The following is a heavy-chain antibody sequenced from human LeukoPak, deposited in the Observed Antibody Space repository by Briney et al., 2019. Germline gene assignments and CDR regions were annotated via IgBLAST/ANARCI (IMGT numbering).Heavy chain of an antibody. CDR3: APVAVAGTFDGMDV. V-gene: IGHV1-69*02. Sequence: GASVKISCKTSPGTFSSYTISWVRQAPGHRLECMGRIIPILDIANYAQKIQGRVTITADKSTSTAYMELSSVRSEDTVVYYCAPVAVAGTFDGMDVWGQGTTVTVSS. CDR2: IIPILDIA. J-gene: IGHJ6*02. CDR1: PGTFSSYT. D-gene: IGHD6-19*01.